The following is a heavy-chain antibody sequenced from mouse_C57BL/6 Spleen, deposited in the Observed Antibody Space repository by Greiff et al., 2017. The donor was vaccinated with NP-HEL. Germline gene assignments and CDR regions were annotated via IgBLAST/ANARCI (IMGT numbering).Heavy chain of an antibody. CDR2: IDPSDSYT. J-gene: IGHJ2*01. D-gene: IGHD1-1*01. CDR3: ARGAYGSSPWYFDY. Sequence: VQLQQSGAELVMPGASVKLSCKASGYTFTSYWMHWVKQRPGQGLEWIGEIDPSDSYTNYNQKFKGKSTLTVDKSSSTAYMQLSSLTSEDSAVYYCARGAYGSSPWYFDYWGQGTTLTVSS. V-gene: IGHV1-69*01. CDR1: GYTFTSYW.